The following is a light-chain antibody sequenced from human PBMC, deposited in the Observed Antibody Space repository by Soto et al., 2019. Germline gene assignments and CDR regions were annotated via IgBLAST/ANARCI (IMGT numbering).Light chain of an antibody. CDR3: QHLDSYST. V-gene: IGKV1-9*01. Sequence: DIQLTQSPSFLSASVGNRVTITCRASQGISSYLAWYQQKPGKAPKLLIYAASTLQSGVPSRFSGSGSGTEFTLTISSLQPEAVATYYCQHLDSYSTFGQGTRLEIK. CDR2: AAS. CDR1: QGISSY. J-gene: IGKJ5*01.